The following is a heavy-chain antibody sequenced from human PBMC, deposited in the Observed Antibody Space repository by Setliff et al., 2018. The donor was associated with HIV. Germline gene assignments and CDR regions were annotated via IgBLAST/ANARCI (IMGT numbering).Heavy chain of an antibody. D-gene: IGHD3-22*01. Sequence: SETLSLTCSVSGGSISVNNYYWAWVRQPPGKGLEWIGEVHHSGSTNYNPSLKSRVTISVDTSKNQVSLKLRSVTAADTAVYYCAREDYYDSSGDAFDIWGQGTMVTVSS. CDR1: GGSISVNNYY. CDR2: VHHSGST. CDR3: AREDYYDSSGDAFDI. J-gene: IGHJ3*02. V-gene: IGHV4-39*07.